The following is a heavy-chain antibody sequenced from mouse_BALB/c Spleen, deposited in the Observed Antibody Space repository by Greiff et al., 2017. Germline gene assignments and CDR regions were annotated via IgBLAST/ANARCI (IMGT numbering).Heavy chain of an antibody. CDR3: ARGGGNWYFDV. CDR2: ISYSGST. V-gene: IGHV3-2*02. Sequence: EVQLQQSGPGLVKPSQSLSLTCTVTGYSITSDYAWNWIRQFPGYKLEWMGYISYSGSTSYNPSLKSRISITRDTSKNQFFLQLNSVTTEDTATYYCARGGGNWYFDVWGAGTTVTVSS. CDR1: GYSITSDYA. J-gene: IGHJ1*01.